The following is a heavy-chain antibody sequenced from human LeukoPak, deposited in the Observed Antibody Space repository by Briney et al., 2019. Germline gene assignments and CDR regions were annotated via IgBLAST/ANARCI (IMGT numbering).Heavy chain of an antibody. CDR2: FDPEDGET. J-gene: IGHJ4*02. CDR3: ATKFGSGYYFRARRYFDY. CDR1: GYTFTGYY. Sequence: ASVKVSCKASGYTFTGYYIHWVRQGPGQGLEWMGGFDPEDGETIYAQKFQGRVTMTEDTSTDTAYMELSSLRSEDTAVYYCATKFGSGYYFRARRYFDYWGQGTLVTVSS. V-gene: IGHV1-24*01. D-gene: IGHD3-22*01.